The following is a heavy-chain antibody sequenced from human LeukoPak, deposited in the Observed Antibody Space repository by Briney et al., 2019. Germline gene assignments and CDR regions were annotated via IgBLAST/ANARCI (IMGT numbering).Heavy chain of an antibody. Sequence: PSETLSLTCTVSGGSISSSSFYWGWIRQPPGKGLEWIGSIYYSGSTYYNPSLKSRVTISVDTSKNQFSLKLSSVTAADTAVYYCARTYCGGDCFIIELDYYYMDVWGKGTTVTISS. CDR3: ARTYCGGDCFIIELDYYYMDV. CDR2: IYYSGST. V-gene: IGHV4-39*01. CDR1: GGSISSSSFY. D-gene: IGHD2-21*02. J-gene: IGHJ6*03.